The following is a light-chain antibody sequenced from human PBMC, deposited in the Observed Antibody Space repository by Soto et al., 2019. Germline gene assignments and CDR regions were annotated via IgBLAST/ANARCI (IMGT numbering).Light chain of an antibody. J-gene: IGKJ5*01. CDR3: QQFRSFPIT. Sequence: DIQMTQSPSTLSASVGDRVTITCRASQSIGSWLAWYQQKPGKAPNLLIYDASSLESGVPSRFSASGSGTDFTLTISSLQPEDFATYYCQQFRSFPITFGQGTRLEIK. V-gene: IGKV1-5*01. CDR2: DAS. CDR1: QSIGSW.